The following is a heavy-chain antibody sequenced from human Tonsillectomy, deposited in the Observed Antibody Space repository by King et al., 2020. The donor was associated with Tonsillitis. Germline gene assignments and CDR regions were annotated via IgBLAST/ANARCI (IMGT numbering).Heavy chain of an antibody. Sequence: VQLVESGDEVKKPGASVKVSCKASGYTFSSYGISWVRQAPGQGLEWMGWISAYNGNTKYAQKLQGRVTMTTDTSTSTAYMELRSLRSDDTGIYYCAIDARYSGSYHDAFDIWGQGTMVTVSS. D-gene: IGHD1-26*01. V-gene: IGHV1-18*01. CDR1: GYTFSSYG. J-gene: IGHJ3*02. CDR3: AIDARYSGSYHDAFDI. CDR2: ISAYNGNT.